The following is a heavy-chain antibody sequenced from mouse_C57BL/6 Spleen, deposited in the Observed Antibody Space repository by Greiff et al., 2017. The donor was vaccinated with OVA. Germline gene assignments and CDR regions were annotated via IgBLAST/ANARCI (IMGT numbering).Heavy chain of an antibody. Sequence: EVQVVESEGGLVQPGSSMKLSCTASGFTFSDYYMAWVRQVPEKGLEWVANINYDGSSTYYLDSLKSRFIISRDNAKNILYLQMSSLKSEDTASYYCARDPYFDVWGTGTTVTVSS. J-gene: IGHJ1*03. CDR2: INYDGSST. CDR1: GFTFSDYY. CDR3: ARDPYFDV. V-gene: IGHV5-16*01.